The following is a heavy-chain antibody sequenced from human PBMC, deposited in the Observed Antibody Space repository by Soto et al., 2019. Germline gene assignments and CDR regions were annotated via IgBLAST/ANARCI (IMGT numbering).Heavy chain of an antibody. CDR1: AFTFSNYW. Sequence: EVQLVESGGALVQPGGSLRLSCAASAFTFSNYWMSWVRQAPGKGLEWVANIKNDGSEKYYVGSVRARFTIPRDNAKNALYLEMNSVRAEDTAVYYCARDTGDNRGWGSWAQGTLVTVSS. CDR2: IKNDGSEK. V-gene: IGHV3-7*04. J-gene: IGHJ1*01. D-gene: IGHD6-19*01. CDR3: ARDTGDNRGWGS.